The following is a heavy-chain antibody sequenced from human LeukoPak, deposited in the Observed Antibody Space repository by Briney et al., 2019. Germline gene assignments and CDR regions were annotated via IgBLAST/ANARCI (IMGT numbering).Heavy chain of an antibody. CDR1: GFTFSSYA. J-gene: IGHJ3*02. V-gene: IGHV3-30-3*01. Sequence: QSGGSLRLSCAASGFTFSSYAMHWVRQAPGKGLEWVAVISYDGSNKYYADSVKGRFTISRDNSRNTLYLQMNSLRAEDTAVYYCARDQFEDRSGYSERLFAFDIWGQGTMVTVSS. CDR3: ARDQFEDRSGYSERLFAFDI. D-gene: IGHD3-22*01. CDR2: ISYDGSNK.